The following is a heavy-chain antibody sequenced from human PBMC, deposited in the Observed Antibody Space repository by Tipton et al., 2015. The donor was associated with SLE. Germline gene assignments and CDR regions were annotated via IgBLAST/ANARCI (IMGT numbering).Heavy chain of an antibody. J-gene: IGHJ5*02. CDR1: GDSINSHY. Sequence: TLSLTCTVSGDSINSHYWSWIRQPAGKGLQWIGRVYSSGSTDYNPSLESRVTMSIDTSKNEFSLKLRSVTAADTAIYYCAKDAHYNWLISGNWFDPWGQGSLVTVSS. V-gene: IGHV4-4*07. CDR2: VYSSGST. D-gene: IGHD3-9*01. CDR3: AKDAHYNWLISGNWFDP.